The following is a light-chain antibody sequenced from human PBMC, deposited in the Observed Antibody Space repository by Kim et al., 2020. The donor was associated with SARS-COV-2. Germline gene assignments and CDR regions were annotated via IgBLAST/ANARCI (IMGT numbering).Light chain of an antibody. V-gene: IGKV3-15*01. CDR2: SAS. J-gene: IGKJ1*01. CDR1: QSVGSD. CDR3: QQYDYWPT. Sequence: TVMTQSPATLSVSPGDGVTLSCTASQSVGSDLAWYQQKPGQAPRLLIYSASSMATGIPARFSGSGSGTEFTLTISSLQSEDFAVYFCQQYDYWPTFGPGTKVDIK.